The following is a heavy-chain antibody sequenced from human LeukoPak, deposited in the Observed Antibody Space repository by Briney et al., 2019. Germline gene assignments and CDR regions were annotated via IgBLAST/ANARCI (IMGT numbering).Heavy chain of an antibody. V-gene: IGHV4-39*07. D-gene: IGHD6-19*01. CDR2: IYYTGNT. CDR1: GVSISSSNSY. J-gene: IGHJ5*02. CDR3: ARDPGVASNNWFDP. Sequence: PSETLSLTCTVSGVSISSSNSYWGWIRQPPGKGLGWIGSIYYTGNTSYNASLKSRVTISIDTSKNQISLRLTSVTAADTAVYCCARDPGVASNNWFDPWGQGTLVTVPS.